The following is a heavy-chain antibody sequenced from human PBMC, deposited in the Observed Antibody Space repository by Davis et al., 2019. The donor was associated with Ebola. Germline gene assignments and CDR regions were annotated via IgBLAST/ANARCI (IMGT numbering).Heavy chain of an antibody. Sequence: GESLKISCAASGFTFSSYSMTWVRQAPWKGLEWVSAICGSGAGTYYADSVKGRFTISRDNSKNTLYLQMNSLRAEDTAVYYCATRITGITGPGYWGQGTLVTVSS. CDR1: GFTFSSYS. D-gene: IGHD1-7*01. CDR2: ICGSGAGT. CDR3: ATRITGITGPGY. V-gene: IGHV3-23*01. J-gene: IGHJ4*02.